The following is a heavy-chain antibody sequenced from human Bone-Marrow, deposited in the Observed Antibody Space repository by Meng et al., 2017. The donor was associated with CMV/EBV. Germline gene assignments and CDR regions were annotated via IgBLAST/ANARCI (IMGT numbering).Heavy chain of an antibody. D-gene: IGHD4-11*01. J-gene: IGHJ6*02. V-gene: IGHV1-69*04. CDR3: ARDPDYSTYYYYGMDV. CDR2: IIPILGIA. CDR1: GGTFSSYT. Sequence: SVKVSCKASGGTFSSYTISWVRQAPGQGLEWMGRIIPILGIANYAQKFQGRVTITADKSTSTAYVELSSLRSEDTAVYYCARDPDYSTYYYYGMDVWGQGTTVTVSS.